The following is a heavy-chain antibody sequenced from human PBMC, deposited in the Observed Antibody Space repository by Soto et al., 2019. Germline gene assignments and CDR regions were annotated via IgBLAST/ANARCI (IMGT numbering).Heavy chain of an antibody. D-gene: IGHD2-2*01. CDR2: ISGSGGST. CDR1: GVNFSSYA. J-gene: IGHJ4*02. Sequence: GGSLRLSYSASGVNFSSYAMSWVRQAPGKGLEWVSAISGSGGSTYYADSVKGRFTISRDNSKNTLYLQMNSLRAEDTAVYYCATGYCSSTSCYQSSGYWGQGTLVTVSS. V-gene: IGHV3-23*01. CDR3: ATGYCSSTSCYQSSGY.